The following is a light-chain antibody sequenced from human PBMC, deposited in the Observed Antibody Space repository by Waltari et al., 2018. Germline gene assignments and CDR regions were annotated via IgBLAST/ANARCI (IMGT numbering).Light chain of an antibody. CDR1: QSVTRY. CDR3: QQRSSWPS. CDR2: DAS. V-gene: IGKV3-11*01. Sequence: IVLTQSPATLSLSPGERATLSCRASQSVTRYLAWYQQKPGQAPRLLISDASNRAAGIPARFSGSGFETDFTLTSSSLEPEDSAVYSCQQRSSWPSFGGGTKVEIK. J-gene: IGKJ4*01.